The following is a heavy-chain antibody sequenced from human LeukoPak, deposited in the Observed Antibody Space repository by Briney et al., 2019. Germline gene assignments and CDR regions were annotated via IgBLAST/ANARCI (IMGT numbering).Heavy chain of an antibody. V-gene: IGHV3-64D*06. Sequence: GGSLRLSCSASGFTFSSYSMHWVRQAPGKGLEYVSAISSNGGSTYYADSVKGRFTIFRDNSKNTLYLQMSSLRAEDTAVYYCVKAHWAVCGADYWGQGTLVTVSS. CDR2: ISSNGGST. J-gene: IGHJ4*02. D-gene: IGHD2-8*01. CDR3: VKAHWAVCGADY. CDR1: GFTFSSYS.